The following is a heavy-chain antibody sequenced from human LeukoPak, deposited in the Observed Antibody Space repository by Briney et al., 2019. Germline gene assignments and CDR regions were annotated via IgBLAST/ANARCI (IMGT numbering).Heavy chain of an antibody. CDR2: IRSKAYARTR. CDR3: AGKSGSYHTGPFDY. J-gene: IGHJ4*02. Sequence: GGSLRLSCTASGFTFDDSVMSWFRQAPGKGLEWVGFIRSKAYARTREYAASVKGRFTISRDDSESIAYLHMNSLKTEDTGVYYCAGKSGSYHTGPFDYWGQGTLVTVSS. V-gene: IGHV3-49*03. CDR1: GFTFDDSV. D-gene: IGHD1-26*01.